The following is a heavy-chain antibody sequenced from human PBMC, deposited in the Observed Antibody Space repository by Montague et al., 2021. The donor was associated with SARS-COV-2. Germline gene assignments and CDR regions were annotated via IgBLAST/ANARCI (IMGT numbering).Heavy chain of an antibody. CDR1: GFSLSTSGMC. CDR2: IDWDDDK. Sequence: PALVKPTQTLTLTCTFSGFSLSTSGMCVSWIRQPPGKALEWLARIDWDDDKYYSTSLKTRLTISKDTSKNQVVLTMTNMDPVDTATYYCARSRGDYARGQYYYYMDVWGKGTTVTVSS. CDR3: ARSRGDYARGQYYYYMDV. J-gene: IGHJ6*03. V-gene: IGHV2-70*11. D-gene: IGHD4-17*01.